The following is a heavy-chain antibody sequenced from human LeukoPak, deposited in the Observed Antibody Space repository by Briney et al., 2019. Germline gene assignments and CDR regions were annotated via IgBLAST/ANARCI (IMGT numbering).Heavy chain of an antibody. CDR3: SRAMTTVTKFAFDI. CDR1: GFTFSSYE. Sequence: PGGSLRLSCAASGFTFSSYEMSWVRQAPGKGLVWVSRINSDGSSTDYADSVKGRFTISRDNAKNTLYLQMNSLRAEDTAVYYCSRAMTTVTKFAFDIWGQGTMVTVSS. V-gene: IGHV3-74*01. D-gene: IGHD4-17*01. J-gene: IGHJ3*02. CDR2: INSDGSST.